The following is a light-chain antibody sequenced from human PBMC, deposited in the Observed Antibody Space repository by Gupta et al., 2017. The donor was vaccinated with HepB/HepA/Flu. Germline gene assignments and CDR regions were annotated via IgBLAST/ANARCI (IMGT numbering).Light chain of an antibody. Sequence: EIVMTQSPATLSVSPGERATLSCRASQSVSSNLAWYQQKPGQAPRLLIYGASTRATGIPARLRGSGSGTEFTLTSSIRQSEDFAVYYCQHYKKWPGTSFGQGTRLEIK. CDR2: GAS. CDR3: QHYKKWPGTS. V-gene: IGKV3-15*01. CDR1: QSVSSN. J-gene: IGKJ5*01.